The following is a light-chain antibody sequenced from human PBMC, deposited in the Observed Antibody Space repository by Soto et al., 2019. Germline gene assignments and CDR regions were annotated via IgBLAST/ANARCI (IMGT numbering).Light chain of an antibody. V-gene: IGLV2-14*03. CDR3: QSYDSSLSGSDV. CDR2: GNS. Sequence: QSALTQPASVSGSPGQSITISCTGTSSDVGGYNYVSWSQQHPGKAPKLLIYGNSNRPSGVPDRFSGSKSGTSASLAITGLQAEDEADYYCQSYDSSLSGSDVFGTGTKLTVL. J-gene: IGLJ1*01. CDR1: SSDVGGYNY.